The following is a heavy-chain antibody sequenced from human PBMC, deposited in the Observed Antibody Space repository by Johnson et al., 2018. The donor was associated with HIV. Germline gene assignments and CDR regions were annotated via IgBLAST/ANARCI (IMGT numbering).Heavy chain of an antibody. V-gene: IGHV3-7*01. Sequence: VQLVESGGGLVQPGGSLRLSCAASGFTFSSYWMSWVRQAPGKGLEWVANIKQDGSEKYYVDSVKGRFTISRDNSKNTLSLQMNSLRVEDTAMYYCAKARSLLDYGGFDAFDIWGQGTLVIVSS. J-gene: IGHJ3*02. CDR2: IKQDGSEK. D-gene: IGHD4-23*01. CDR1: GFTFSSYW. CDR3: AKARSLLDYGGFDAFDI.